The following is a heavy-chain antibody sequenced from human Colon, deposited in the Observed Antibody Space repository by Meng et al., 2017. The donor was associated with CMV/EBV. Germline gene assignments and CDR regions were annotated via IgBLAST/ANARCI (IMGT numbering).Heavy chain of an antibody. D-gene: IGHD1-7*01. CDR3: TRDGGNYDFANY. CDR2: IRHKAAGYST. J-gene: IGHJ4*02. Sequence: GESLKISCAASGFTFSDYRMDWVRQAPGKGLEWVARIRHKAAGYSTADGASVKGRFTVSRDDSKNSVYLQMSSLETEDTAVYYCTRDGGNYDFANYWGQGTLVTVSS. CDR1: GFTFSDYR. V-gene: IGHV3-72*01.